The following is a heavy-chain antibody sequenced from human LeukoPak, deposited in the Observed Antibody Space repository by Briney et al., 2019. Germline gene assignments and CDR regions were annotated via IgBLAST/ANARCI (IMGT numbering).Heavy chain of an antibody. D-gene: IGHD5-12*01. V-gene: IGHV3-13*01. Sequence: GGSLRLSCAASGFTVSSSDMHWVRQATGKGLEWVSAMGIAGDTYYPASVAGRFSISRENANISLFLQMNSLRDGDTAVYYCARVYRGPVNWYFDLWGRGTLVTVSS. CDR3: ARVYRGPVNWYFDL. J-gene: IGHJ2*01. CDR1: GFTVSSSD. CDR2: MGIAGDT.